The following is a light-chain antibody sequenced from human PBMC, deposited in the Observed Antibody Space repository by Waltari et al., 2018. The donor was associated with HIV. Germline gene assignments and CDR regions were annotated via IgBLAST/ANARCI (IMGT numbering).Light chain of an antibody. Sequence: QSVLTQPPSASGTPGQRVTIPCSGSSSHLGSNYVYWYQQLPGTAPKLPIYRTNQRPSGVPDRFSGSKSGTSASLAITGLRSEDEADYYCAAWDDGLSGPVFGGGTKLTVL. J-gene: IGLJ3*02. CDR3: AAWDDGLSGPV. CDR1: SSHLGSNY. CDR2: RTN. V-gene: IGLV1-47*01.